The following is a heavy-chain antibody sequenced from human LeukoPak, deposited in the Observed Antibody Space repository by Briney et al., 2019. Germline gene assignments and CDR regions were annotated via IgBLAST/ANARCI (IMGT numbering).Heavy chain of an antibody. D-gene: IGHD6-13*01. CDR1: GFTFSSYG. Sequence: GGSLRLSCAASGFTFSSYGMHWVRQAPGKGLEWVAVISYDGSNKYYADSLKGRFTISRDNSKNTLYLQMNSLRAGDTAAYYCVREGRSSRWDDWYFDLWGRGTLVTVSS. CDR3: VREGRSSRWDDWYFDL. J-gene: IGHJ2*01. V-gene: IGHV3-33*05. CDR2: ISYDGSNK.